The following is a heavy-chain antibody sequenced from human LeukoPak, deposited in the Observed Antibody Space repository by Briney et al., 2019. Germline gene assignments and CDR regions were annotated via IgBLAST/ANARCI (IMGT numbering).Heavy chain of an antibody. J-gene: IGHJ4*02. CDR1: GFTFSSYA. CDR3: AKDALEEQQLPGYFDY. D-gene: IGHD6-13*01. Sequence: GGSLRLSCAASGFTFSSYAMSWVRQAPGKGLEWVSAISGSGGSTYYADSVKGRFTISRDNPKNTLYLQMNSLRAEDTAVYYCAKDALEEQQLPGYFDYWGQGTLVTVSS. V-gene: IGHV3-23*01. CDR2: ISGSGGST.